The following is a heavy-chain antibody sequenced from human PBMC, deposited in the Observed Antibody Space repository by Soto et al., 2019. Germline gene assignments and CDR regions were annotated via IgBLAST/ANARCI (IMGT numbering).Heavy chain of an antibody. J-gene: IGHJ6*02. Sequence: QVQLVQSGAEVKKPGASVKVSCKASGYTFTSYDINWVRQATGQGLEWMGWMNPNSGNTGYAQKFQGRVTTTRNTSISTADMELSSLRSEDTAVYYCARWPDGYYYYGMDVWGQGTTVTVSS. V-gene: IGHV1-8*01. CDR3: ARWPDGYYYYGMDV. CDR2: MNPNSGNT. CDR1: GYTFTSYD.